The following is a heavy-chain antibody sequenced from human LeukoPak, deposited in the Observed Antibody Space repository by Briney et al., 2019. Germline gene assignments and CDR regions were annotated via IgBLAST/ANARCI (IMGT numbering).Heavy chain of an antibody. Sequence: PSQTLSLTCAVYGESLSKYYWTWIRQSPAKGLEWMGEINHRGSTNLNPSLKSRVTLSVDTSKHQFSLKMTSVTAAAAAVYYCASSVGSTDYWGQGTLVTVSS. D-gene: IGHD1-26*01. CDR3: ASSVGSTDY. J-gene: IGHJ4*02. V-gene: IGHV4-34*01. CDR1: GESLSKYY. CDR2: INHRGST.